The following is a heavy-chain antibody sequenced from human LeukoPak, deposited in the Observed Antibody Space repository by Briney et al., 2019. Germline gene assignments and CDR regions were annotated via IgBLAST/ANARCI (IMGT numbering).Heavy chain of an antibody. Sequence: GGSLRLSCAASGFTFSSYAMSWVRQAPGKGLEWVSYISSSSSTIYYADSVKGRFTISRDNAKNSLNLQMNSLRAEDTAAYYCARGQYGSGKDIWGQGTMVTVSS. D-gene: IGHD3-10*01. CDR1: GFTFSSYA. J-gene: IGHJ3*02. CDR2: ISSSSSTI. V-gene: IGHV3-48*04. CDR3: ARGQYGSGKDI.